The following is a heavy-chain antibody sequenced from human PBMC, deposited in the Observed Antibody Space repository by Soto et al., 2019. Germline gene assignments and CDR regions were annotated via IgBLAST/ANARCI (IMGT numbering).Heavy chain of an antibody. V-gene: IGHV3-23*01. D-gene: IGHD2-15*01. Sequence: GGSLRLSCAASGFTFSSYAMNWVRQAPGKGLEWVSSISGSATTTYYADSVKGRFAMSRDTSENTLYLQMNSLGAEDTAAYYCAPHVSCSGGSCQYDAFAIRGQGTMVTVS. CDR1: GFTFSSYA. J-gene: IGHJ3*02. CDR2: ISGSATTT. CDR3: APHVSCSGGSCQYDAFAI.